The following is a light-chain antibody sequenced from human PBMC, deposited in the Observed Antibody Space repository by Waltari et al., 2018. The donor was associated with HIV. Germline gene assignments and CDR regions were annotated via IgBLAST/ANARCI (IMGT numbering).Light chain of an antibody. V-gene: IGLV2-14*01. Sequence: QSALTQPASVSGSPGQSITISCTGTSRDVGGYNYVSWYQQYPGKAPKLMIYDVSNRPSGVSNRFSGSKSCNTASLTISGLQAEDEADYYCSSYTSSSTRVFGGGTKLTVL. J-gene: IGLJ3*02. CDR3: SSYTSSSTRV. CDR1: SRDVGGYNY. CDR2: DVS.